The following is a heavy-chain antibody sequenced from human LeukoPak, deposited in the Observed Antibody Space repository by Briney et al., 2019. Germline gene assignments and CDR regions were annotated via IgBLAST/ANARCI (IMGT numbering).Heavy chain of an antibody. Sequence: GGSLRLSCAASGITFSSYWMNWVRQAPGKGLEWVANIKQDGSEKYYVDSVKGRFTISRDNAKNSLYLQMNSLRVEDTAVYYCARDGAPDAHCSSTSCAIRWGQGTLVTVSS. V-gene: IGHV3-7*01. CDR2: IKQDGSEK. CDR3: ARDGAPDAHCSSTSCAIR. J-gene: IGHJ4*02. D-gene: IGHD2-2*01. CDR1: GITFSSYW.